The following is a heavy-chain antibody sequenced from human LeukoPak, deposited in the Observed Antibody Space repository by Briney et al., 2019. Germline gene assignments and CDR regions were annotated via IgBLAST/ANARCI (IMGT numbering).Heavy chain of an antibody. D-gene: IGHD6-6*01. J-gene: IGHJ6*03. V-gene: IGHV3-23*01. CDR2: ISGSGAST. CDR1: GFTFNSFA. CDR3: ARGHNEQLVRTYYYYYMDV. Sequence: GGSLRLSCAASGFTFNSFAMSWVRQAPGKGLEWVSAISGSGASTYFADSVQGRFTISRDNSKNTLYLQMNSLRVEDTAVYYCARGHNEQLVRTYYYYYMDVWGKGTTVTVSS.